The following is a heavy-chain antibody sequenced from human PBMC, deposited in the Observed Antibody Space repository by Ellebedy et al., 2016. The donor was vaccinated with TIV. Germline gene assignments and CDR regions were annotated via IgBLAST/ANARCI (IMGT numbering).Heavy chain of an antibody. CDR3: ASSPSTGWGGAS. CDR2: IRQDGSEI. V-gene: IGHV3-7*01. CDR1: GFIFNNYW. D-gene: IGHD2-8*02. J-gene: IGHJ4*02. Sequence: PGGSLRLSCAASGFIFNNYWMSWVRQAPGKGLEWVANIRQDGSEIYYVDSVKGRFTISRDNAKKSLFLQMNSLRDEDTAMYYCASSPSTGWGGASWGQGTLVTVSS.